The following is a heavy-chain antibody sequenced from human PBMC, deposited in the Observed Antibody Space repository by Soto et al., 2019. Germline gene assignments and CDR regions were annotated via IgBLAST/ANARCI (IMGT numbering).Heavy chain of an antibody. CDR2: IYSGGST. Sequence: GGSLRLSCAASGFTVSSNYMSWVRQAPGKGLEWVSVIYSGGSTYYADSVKGRFTISGDNSKNTQDLQMNSLRAEDTAVYYCARSKLRGVVGAFDIWGQGTMVTVSS. V-gene: IGHV3-53*01. CDR1: GFTVSSNY. D-gene: IGHD2-15*01. CDR3: ARSKLRGVVGAFDI. J-gene: IGHJ3*02.